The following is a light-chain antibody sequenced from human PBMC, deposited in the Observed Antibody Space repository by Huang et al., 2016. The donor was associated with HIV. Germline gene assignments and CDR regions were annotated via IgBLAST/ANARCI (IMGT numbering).Light chain of an antibody. CDR1: QSVGSY. CDR2: DAS. J-gene: IGKJ5*01. Sequence: EIVLTQSPATLSLSPGERATLSCRASQSVGSYLAWYQQKPGRAPRLLIYDASNRAIGIPARFSGSGSGTDFTLTISSLDPEDVAVYYCHQRSNWPLITFGQGTRLEIK. V-gene: IGKV3-11*01. CDR3: HQRSNWPLIT.